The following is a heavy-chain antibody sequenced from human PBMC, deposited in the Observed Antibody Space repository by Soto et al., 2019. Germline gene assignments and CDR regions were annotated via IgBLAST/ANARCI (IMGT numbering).Heavy chain of an antibody. CDR3: TKNYYFDS. Sequence: VQLLESGGGLVQPGGSLRLSCAASGFTFSNNAMSWVRQAPGKALEWVSSINIVGGNTNYADSVRGRFTMSRDDSKNTVFLKMNSLRAEDTAIYYCTKNYYFDSWGQGTLITVSS. CDR2: INIVGGNT. V-gene: IGHV3-23*01. CDR1: GFTFSNNA. J-gene: IGHJ4*02.